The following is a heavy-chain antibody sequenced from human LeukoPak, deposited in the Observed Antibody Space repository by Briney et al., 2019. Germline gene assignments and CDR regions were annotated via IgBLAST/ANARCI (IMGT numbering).Heavy chain of an antibody. CDR2: ITGSGGDT. V-gene: IGHV3-23*01. CDR1: GFTFSSYP. J-gene: IGHJ4*02. D-gene: IGHD6-19*01. CDR3: ATSSGWYPKYFDY. Sequence: PGGFLRLSCAASGFTFSSYPMSWVRQAPGKGLEWVSGITGSGGDTYYADSVKGRFTISRDNSKNTLYLQMNSLRAEDTALYYCATSSGWYPKYFDYWGQGTLVTVSS.